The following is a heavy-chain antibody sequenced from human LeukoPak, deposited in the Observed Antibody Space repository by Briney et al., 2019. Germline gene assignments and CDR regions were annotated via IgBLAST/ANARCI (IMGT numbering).Heavy chain of an antibody. D-gene: IGHD2-15*01. CDR2: IYTSGST. Sequence: PSQTLSLTCTISGGSHSSGSYYWSWIRQPAGKGLEWIGRIYTSGSTNYNPSLKSRVTISVDTSKNQFSLKLSSVTAADTAVYYCARAALGGGSCYFDYWGQGTLVTVSS. CDR1: GGSHSSGSYY. V-gene: IGHV4-61*02. J-gene: IGHJ4*02. CDR3: ARAALGGGSCYFDY.